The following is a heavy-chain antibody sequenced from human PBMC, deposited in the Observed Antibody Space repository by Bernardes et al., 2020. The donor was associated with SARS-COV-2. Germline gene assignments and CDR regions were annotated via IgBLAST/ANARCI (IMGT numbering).Heavy chain of an antibody. CDR2: IIPIFGTA. V-gene: IGHV1-69*13. CDR3: ARNGWSTGTPTRYYGMDV. CDR1: GGTFSSYA. D-gene: IGHD1-7*01. Sequence: SVKVSCKASGGTFSSYAISWVRQAPGQGLEWMGGIIPIFGTANYAQKFQGRVTITADESTSTAYMELSSLRSEDTAVYYCARNGWSTGTPTRYYGMDVWGQGTTVTVSS. J-gene: IGHJ6*02.